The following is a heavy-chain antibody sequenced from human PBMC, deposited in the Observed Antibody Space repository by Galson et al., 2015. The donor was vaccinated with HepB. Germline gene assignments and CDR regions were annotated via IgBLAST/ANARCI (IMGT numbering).Heavy chain of an antibody. CDR3: ARETGTTRSYYGMDV. J-gene: IGHJ6*02. D-gene: IGHD1-7*01. Sequence: SVKVSCKASGYTFSDYAIHWVRQAPGQRLEWVGWLNAGNGNTKYSEKFQGRVTITTDTSASTAYMEVSSLRSEDTAVYYYARETGTTRSYYGMDVWGPGTTVTVSS. CDR1: GYTFSDYA. CDR2: LNAGNGNT. V-gene: IGHV1-3*01.